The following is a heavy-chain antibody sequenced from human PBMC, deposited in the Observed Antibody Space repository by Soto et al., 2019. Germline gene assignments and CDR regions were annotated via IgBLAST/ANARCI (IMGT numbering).Heavy chain of an antibody. J-gene: IGHJ4*02. D-gene: IGHD5-18*01. CDR3: ALYRGYSYGYFDY. CDR2: IIPIFGTA. CDR1: GGTFSSYA. V-gene: IGHV1-69*13. Sequence: SVKVSCKASGGTFSSYAISWVRQAPGQGLEWMGGIIPIFGTANYAQKFQGRVTITADESTSTAYMELSSLRSEDTAVYYCALYRGYSYGYFDYWGQGTLVTVSS.